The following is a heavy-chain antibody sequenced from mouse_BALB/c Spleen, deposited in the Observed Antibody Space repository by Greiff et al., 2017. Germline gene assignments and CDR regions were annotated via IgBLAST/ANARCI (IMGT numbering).Heavy chain of an antibody. CDR2: ISYSGST. CDR1: GYSITSYYA. CDR3: AVYDYDEDYYAMDY. Sequence: EVQRVESGPGLVKPSQSLSLTCTVTGYSITSYYAWNWIRQFPGNKLEWMGYISYSGSTSYNPSLKSRISITRDTSKNQFFLQLNSVTTEDTATYYCAVYDYDEDYYAMDYWGQGTSVTVSS. J-gene: IGHJ4*01. V-gene: IGHV3-2*02. D-gene: IGHD2-4*01.